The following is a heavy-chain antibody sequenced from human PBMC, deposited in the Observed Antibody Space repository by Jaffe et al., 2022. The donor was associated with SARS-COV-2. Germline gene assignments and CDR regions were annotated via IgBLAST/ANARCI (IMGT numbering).Heavy chain of an antibody. V-gene: IGHV6-1*01. J-gene: IGHJ4*02. CDR1: GDSVSSNSAA. CDR2: TYYRSKWYN. CDR3: ARDLSYYYDSSGYFGRARFSQGGFDY. D-gene: IGHD3-22*01. Sequence: QVQLQQSGPGLVKPSQTLSLTCAISGDSVSSNSAAWNWIRQSPSRGLEWLGRTYYRSKWYNDYAVSVKSRITINPDTSKNQFSLQLNSVTPEDTAVYYCARDLSYYYDSSGYFGRARFSQGGFDYWGQGTLVTVSS.